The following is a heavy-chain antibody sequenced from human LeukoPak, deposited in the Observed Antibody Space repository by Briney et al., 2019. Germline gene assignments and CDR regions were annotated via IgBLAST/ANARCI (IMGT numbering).Heavy chain of an antibody. D-gene: IGHD6-6*01. Sequence: SETLSLTCTVSGGSISSYYRSWIRQPAGKGLEWIGRIYTSGSTNYNPSLKSRVTISVDKSKNQFSLKLSSVTAADTAVYYCASFPREYSSSGEAFDIWGQGTMVTVSS. CDR2: IYTSGST. CDR1: GGSISSYY. V-gene: IGHV4-4*07. CDR3: ASFPREYSSSGEAFDI. J-gene: IGHJ3*02.